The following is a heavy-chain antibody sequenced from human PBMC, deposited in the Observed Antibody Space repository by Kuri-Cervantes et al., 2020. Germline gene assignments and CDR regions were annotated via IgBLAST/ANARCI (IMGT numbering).Heavy chain of an antibody. CDR3: ARGSVLAANIFDN. V-gene: IGHV3-74*01. D-gene: IGHD2-15*01. J-gene: IGHJ4*02. CDR2: INSDGSST. CDR1: GFTFRSFW. Sequence: GGSLRLSCAASGFTFRSFWMHWVRQAPGKGLVWVSRINSDGSSTTYADSVKGRFTISRDNARNSLSLQMNSLRAEDTAVYYCARGSVLAANIFDNWGQGTLVTVSS.